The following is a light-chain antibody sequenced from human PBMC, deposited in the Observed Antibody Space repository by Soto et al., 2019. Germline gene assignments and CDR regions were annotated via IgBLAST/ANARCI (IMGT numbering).Light chain of an antibody. J-gene: IGKJ4*01. V-gene: IGKV1-33*01. CDR2: DAS. CDR1: QDISNY. Sequence: DIQMTQSPSSLSASVGDRVTITCQASQDISNYLNWYQQKPGKAPKLLIYDASNLETGVPSRFSGSGSGTDFTFTISSLQPEDIATYYCQQYDNLPFGGRTKVEIK. CDR3: QQYDNLP.